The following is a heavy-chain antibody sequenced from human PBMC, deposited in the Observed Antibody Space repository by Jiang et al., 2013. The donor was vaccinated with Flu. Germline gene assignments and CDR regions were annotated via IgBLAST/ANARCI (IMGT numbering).Heavy chain of an antibody. Sequence: GPGLVKPSQTLSLTCTVSGGSISIGSFYWGWIRQHPGKGLEWIGSVFNRGSTYYNPSLKSRVLVSIDTSKNQFSLRLTSVTAADTAVYYCARSFGVLEWFLHYFDNWGQGALVTVSS. D-gene: IGHD3-3*01. CDR1: GGSISIGSFY. V-gene: IGHV4-31*03. J-gene: IGHJ4*02. CDR3: ARSFGVLEWFLHYFDN. CDR2: VFNRGST.